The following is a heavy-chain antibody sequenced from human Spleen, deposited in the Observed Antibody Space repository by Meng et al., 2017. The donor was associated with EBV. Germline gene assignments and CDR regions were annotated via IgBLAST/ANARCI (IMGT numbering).Heavy chain of an antibody. J-gene: IGHJ4*02. V-gene: IGHV3-53*01. Sequence: EVQLVESGGGWIQLGGYLRLSCAASGFTVTNNYMSWVRQAPGKGLEWVSVIYSGGSTFYRDSVKGRFTISRDSSKNTLYLQMDNLRAEDTAVYYCASLRQGDYFDYWGQGTLVTVSS. CDR1: GFTVTNNY. CDR2: IYSGGST. CDR3: ASLRQGDYFDY. D-gene: IGHD3-16*01.